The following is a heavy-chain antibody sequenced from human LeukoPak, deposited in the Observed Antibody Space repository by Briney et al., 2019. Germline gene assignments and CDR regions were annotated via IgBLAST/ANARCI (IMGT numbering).Heavy chain of an antibody. D-gene: IGHD3-16*01. CDR3: ASHPYHDNNAYLNH. Sequence: GGSLRLSCAASGLPLSLYWMNWVRQAPGKGLEWVANIKQDGSVKHYVDSVKGRFTISRDNAKNSLFLQMDSLTAEDTAMYFCASHPYHDNNAYLNHWGPGTLVTVSS. CDR2: IKQDGSVK. J-gene: IGHJ4*02. V-gene: IGHV3-7*01. CDR1: GLPLSLYW.